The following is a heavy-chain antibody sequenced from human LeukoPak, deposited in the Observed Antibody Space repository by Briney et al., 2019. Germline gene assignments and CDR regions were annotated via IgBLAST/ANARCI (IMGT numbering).Heavy chain of an antibody. V-gene: IGHV3-9*01. CDR2: ISWNSGSI. D-gene: IGHD6-19*01. CDR1: GFTFDDYA. J-gene: IGHJ4*02. Sequence: GGSLRLSCAASGFTFDDYAMHWVRHAPGKGLEWVSGISWNSGSIGYADSVKGRFTISRDNAKNSLYLQMNSLRAEDTALYYCAKGGHSYSSGSDYWGQGTLVTVSS. CDR3: AKGGHSYSSGSDY.